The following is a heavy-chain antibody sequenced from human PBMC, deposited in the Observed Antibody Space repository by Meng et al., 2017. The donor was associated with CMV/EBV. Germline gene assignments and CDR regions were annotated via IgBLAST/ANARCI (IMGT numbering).Heavy chain of an antibody. Sequence: GESLKISCAASGFTVSSHYMSWVRQAPGKGLEWVSVIYSGGSTYYADSVKGQFTISRDNSKNTLYLQMNSLRAEDTAVYYCARDGRFSDISSGWYRDKYYYYGMDVWGQGTTVTVSS. J-gene: IGHJ6*02. D-gene: IGHD6-19*01. CDR3: ARDGRFSDISSGWYRDKYYYYGMDV. CDR1: GFTVSSHY. CDR2: IYSGGST. V-gene: IGHV3-53*01.